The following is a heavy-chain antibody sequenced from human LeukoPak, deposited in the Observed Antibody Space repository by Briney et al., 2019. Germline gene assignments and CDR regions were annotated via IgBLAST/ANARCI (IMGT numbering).Heavy chain of an antibody. D-gene: IGHD3-10*01. Sequence: GRSLRLSCAASGFTFSSYGMHWVRQAPGKGLEWVAVISYDGSNKYYADSVKGRFTISRDNSKNTLYLQMNSLRVEDTAVYYCAKDHHYYGSGTYYVVQHWGQGTLVTVSS. CDR1: GFTFSSYG. CDR2: ISYDGSNK. V-gene: IGHV3-30*18. J-gene: IGHJ1*01. CDR3: AKDHHYYGSGTYYVVQH.